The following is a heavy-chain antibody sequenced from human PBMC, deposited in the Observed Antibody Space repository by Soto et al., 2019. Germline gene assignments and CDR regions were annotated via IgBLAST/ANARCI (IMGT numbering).Heavy chain of an antibody. V-gene: IGHV3-23*01. J-gene: IGHJ4*02. Sequence: GGSLRLSCAASGFIFSNLAMNWVRQAPGKGLEWVSALSGTGDSTYYADSVKGRFTISRDNSKNTLYLQMNSLRAEDTAVYYRANAKYYWGQGTLVNVSS. CDR2: LSGTGDST. CDR1: GFIFSNLA. CDR3: ANAKYY.